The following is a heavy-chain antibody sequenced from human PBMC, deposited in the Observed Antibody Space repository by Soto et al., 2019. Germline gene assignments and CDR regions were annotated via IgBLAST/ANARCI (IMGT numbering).Heavy chain of an antibody. CDR2: IKSKTHGGTT. CDR1: GFTFNNAW. Sequence: GGSLRLSCAASGFTFNNAWMSWVRQVPGKGLEWVGRIKSKTHGGTTDYAAPVKGRFTISRDDSKNTLYLQMNSLKTEDTAVYYCSTDSRFLEWSSYYYGMDVWGPGTTVTV. D-gene: IGHD3-3*01. CDR3: STDSRFLEWSSYYYGMDV. J-gene: IGHJ6*02. V-gene: IGHV3-15*01.